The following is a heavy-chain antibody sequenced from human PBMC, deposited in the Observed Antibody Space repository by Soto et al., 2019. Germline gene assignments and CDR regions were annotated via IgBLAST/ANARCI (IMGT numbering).Heavy chain of an antibody. CDR3: ARGRAARVAAAGVDY. CDR1: GYTFTSYY. V-gene: IGHV1-46*03. J-gene: IGHJ4*02. D-gene: IGHD6-13*01. CDR2: INPSGGST. Sequence: QVQLVQSGAEVKKPGASVKVSCKASGYTFTSYYMHWVRQAPGQGLEWMGIINPSGGSTSYAQKFQGRVTMTRDTSTSTVYMELSSLRSEETAVYYCARGRAARVAAAGVDYWGQGTLVTVSS.